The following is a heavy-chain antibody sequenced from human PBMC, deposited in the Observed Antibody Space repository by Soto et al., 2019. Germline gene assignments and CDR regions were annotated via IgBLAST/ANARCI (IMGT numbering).Heavy chain of an antibody. CDR2: IYHSGST. CDR3: XAXGGLPRYY. D-gene: IGHD5-12*01. V-gene: IGHV4-30-2*01. CDR1: GGSISSGGYS. Sequence: QLQLQESGSGLVKPSQTLSLTCAVSGGSISSGGYSWSWIRQPPGKGLEWIGYIYHSGSTYYNPXXXXXXXXXXXXXXXXXXXXXXXXXXXXTXXXXXXAXGGLPRYYWGQGTLVTVSS. J-gene: IGHJ4*02.